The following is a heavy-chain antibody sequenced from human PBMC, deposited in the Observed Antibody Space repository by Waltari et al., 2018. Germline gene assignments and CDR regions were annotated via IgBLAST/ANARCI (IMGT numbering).Heavy chain of an antibody. CDR3: AKGYYYDSGGSHRAYDC. J-gene: IGHJ4*02. CDR1: GLPFSIFA. V-gene: IGHV3-23*01. D-gene: IGHD3-22*01. CDR2: ISGDGGIT. Sequence: EVQLLESGGGLVQPGGSLVLSRPPSGLPFSIFAFSWVRQAPGKGLGWVSVISGDGGITYYADSVKGRFTISRDNSKNTLYVQMNSLRAEDTAVYYCAKGYYYDSGGSHRAYDCWGQGTLVTVSS.